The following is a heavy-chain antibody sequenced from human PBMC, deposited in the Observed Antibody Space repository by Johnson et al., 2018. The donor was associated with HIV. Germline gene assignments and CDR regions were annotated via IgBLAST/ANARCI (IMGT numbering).Heavy chain of an antibody. CDR3: ARGSYYDSSGDAFDI. J-gene: IGHJ3*02. CDR1: GFSVSSKY. V-gene: IGHV3-66*01. CDR2: IYSGGST. Sequence: VQLVESGGGLVQPGGSLRLSCAASGFSVSSKYMSWVRQAPGKGLEWVSVIYSGGSTFYADSVKGRFTISRDNSGNTLYLQMNSLRAEDTAVYYCARGSYYDSSGDAFDIWGQGTMVTVSS. D-gene: IGHD3-22*01.